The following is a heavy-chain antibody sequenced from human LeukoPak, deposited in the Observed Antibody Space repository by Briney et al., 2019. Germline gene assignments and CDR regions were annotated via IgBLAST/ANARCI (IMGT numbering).Heavy chain of an antibody. D-gene: IGHD3-3*01. Sequence: GGSLRLSCAASGFTFSAYGMNWVRQAPGKGLEWVSYISSSSTIYYADSVKGRFTISRDNAKNSLYLQMNSLRVEDTAVYYCARDLTKHYGMDVWGQGTTVTVSS. CDR1: GFTFSAYG. CDR2: ISSSSTI. CDR3: ARDLTKHYGMDV. V-gene: IGHV3-69-1*02. J-gene: IGHJ6*02.